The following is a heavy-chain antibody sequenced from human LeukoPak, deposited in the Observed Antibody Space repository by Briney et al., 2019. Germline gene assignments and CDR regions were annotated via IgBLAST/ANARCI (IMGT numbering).Heavy chain of an antibody. V-gene: IGHV3-23*01. Sequence: GGSLRPSRAAPGFTLSSYAMTWVRQAPGKGLEWVSAISGSGSRTNYADSVKGRFTISRDNSKNTLYLQMNSLRAEDTAVYYCAKGGSGTYYGIDYWGQGTLVTVSS. D-gene: IGHD1-26*01. CDR2: ISGSGSRT. CDR3: AKGGSGTYYGIDY. CDR1: GFTLSSYA. J-gene: IGHJ4*02.